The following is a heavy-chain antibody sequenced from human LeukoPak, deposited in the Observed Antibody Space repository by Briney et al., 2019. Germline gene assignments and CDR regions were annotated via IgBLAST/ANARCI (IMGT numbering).Heavy chain of an antibody. Sequence: TGGSLTLSCAASGFTFSSYAMHWVRQAPGKGLEWVAVISYDGSNKYYADSVKGRFTISRDNSKNTLYLQMNSLRAEDTAVYYCASYLWSADWGQGTLVTVSS. D-gene: IGHD3-10*01. CDR2: ISYDGSNK. CDR3: ASYLWSAD. CDR1: GFTFSSYA. V-gene: IGHV3-30-3*01. J-gene: IGHJ4*02.